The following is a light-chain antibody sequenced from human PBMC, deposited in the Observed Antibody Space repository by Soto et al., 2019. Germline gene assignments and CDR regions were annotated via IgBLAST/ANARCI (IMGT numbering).Light chain of an antibody. CDR2: EGS. CDR1: SSDVGGYNL. Sequence: QSVLTQPASVSGSPGQSITISCTGTSSDVGGYNLVSWYQQHPGKVPKLLIYEGSERPSGISNRFSGSKSGNTASLTISGLQAEYEADYYCSSYAGRSTVIFGGGTKLTVL. J-gene: IGLJ2*01. V-gene: IGLV2-23*01. CDR3: SSYAGRSTVI.